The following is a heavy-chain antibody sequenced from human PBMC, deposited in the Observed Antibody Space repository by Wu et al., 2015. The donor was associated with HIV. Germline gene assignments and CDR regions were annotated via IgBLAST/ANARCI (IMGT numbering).Heavy chain of an antibody. CDR3: VTNLIVNPGYNWFDP. V-gene: IGHV1-24*01. CDR2: FVPEDDET. CDR1: GSNLRKLS. J-gene: IGHJ5*02. D-gene: IGHD2-21*01. Sequence: QVLLVQSGAEVKKPGASVKVSCKLSGSNLRKLSIHWVRQAPGKGLEWMGGFVPEDDETIYAQKFQGRVIMTEDTSTDTAYMQLSSLRSEDXAVYYCVTNLIVNPGYNWFDPWGQGTLVTVSS.